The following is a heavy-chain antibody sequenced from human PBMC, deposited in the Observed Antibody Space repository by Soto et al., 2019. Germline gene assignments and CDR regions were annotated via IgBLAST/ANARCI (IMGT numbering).Heavy chain of an antibody. D-gene: IGHD2-15*01. Sequence: ETLSLTCTVSGGSISSSSYYWGWIRQPPGKGLEWIGSIYYSGSTYYNPSLKSRVTISVDTSKNQFSLKLSSVTAADTAVYYCARVGPPNNWFDPWGQGTLVTVSS. CDR3: ARVGPPNNWFDP. CDR1: GGSISSSSYY. J-gene: IGHJ5*02. CDR2: IYYSGST. V-gene: IGHV4-39*01.